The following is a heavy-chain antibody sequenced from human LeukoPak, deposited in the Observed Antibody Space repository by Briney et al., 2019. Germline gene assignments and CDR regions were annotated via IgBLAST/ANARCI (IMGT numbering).Heavy chain of an antibody. Sequence: GGSLRLSCAASGFTFSSYSMNWVRQAPGKGLEWVSAISGSGSYISYADSMKGRFTISRDSAKNSVYLQMNSLRSEDTAVYYCVLLSLTPGWGQGTLVTVSS. V-gene: IGHV3-21*06. CDR2: ISGSGSYI. CDR1: GFTFSSYS. D-gene: IGHD3-10*01. J-gene: IGHJ4*02. CDR3: VLLSLTPG.